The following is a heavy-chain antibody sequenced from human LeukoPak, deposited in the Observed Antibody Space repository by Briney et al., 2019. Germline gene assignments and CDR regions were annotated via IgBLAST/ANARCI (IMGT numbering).Heavy chain of an antibody. Sequence: PGGSLRLSCAASGFTFSNYAMTRVRQAPGKGLEWVSVITSSGGSTSYADSVEGRFTISRDNSKNTLYLQMNSLRAEDTAIYYCAKRGDSRSFDYWGQGTLVTVSS. CDR2: ITSSGGST. CDR1: GFTFSNYA. CDR3: AKRGDSRSFDY. V-gene: IGHV3-23*01. D-gene: IGHD3-22*01. J-gene: IGHJ4*02.